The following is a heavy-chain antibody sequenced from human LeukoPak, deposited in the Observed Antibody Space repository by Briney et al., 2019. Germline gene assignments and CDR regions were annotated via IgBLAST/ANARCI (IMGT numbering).Heavy chain of an antibody. CDR1: GGSISSSSYY. CDR2: IYYSGST. Sequence: PSETLSLTCTVSGGSISSSSYYWGWIRQPPGKGLEWIGSIYYSGSTYYNPSLKSRVTISVDTSKNQFSLKLSSVTAADTAVYYCARLVTMIVVVTSGFGGYFDYWGQGTLVTVSS. D-gene: IGHD3-22*01. J-gene: IGHJ4*02. CDR3: ARLVTMIVVVTSGFGGYFDY. V-gene: IGHV4-39*01.